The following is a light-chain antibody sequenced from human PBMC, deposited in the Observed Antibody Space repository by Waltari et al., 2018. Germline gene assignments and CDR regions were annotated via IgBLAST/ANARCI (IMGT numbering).Light chain of an antibody. Sequence: SYELTQPPSVSVSPGQTAIIPSPGDKLGDKYACWNQQKPGQSPVLVIYQDSTRPSGLPARFAGSNPGNTATLTISGTQAMDEADYDCQAWASSTVVCGGGTKLTVL. CDR1: KLGDKY. V-gene: IGLV3-1*01. CDR3: QAWASSTVV. J-gene: IGLJ2*01. CDR2: QDS.